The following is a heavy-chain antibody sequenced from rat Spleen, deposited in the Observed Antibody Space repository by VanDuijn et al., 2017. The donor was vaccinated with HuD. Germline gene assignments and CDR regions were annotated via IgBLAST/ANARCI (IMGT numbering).Heavy chain of an antibody. CDR1: GFTFSNYG. V-gene: IGHV5-19*01. Sequence: EVQLVESGGGLVQPGRSLKLSCAASGFTFSNYGMHWIRQAPTKRLERVASSSPSGGSTYYRDAVKCRFTISRDNAKSTLYLQMDSLRSEDTATYYCATDLDGYSGGYWGQGVMVTVSS. CDR2: SSPSGGST. D-gene: IGHD1-4*01. CDR3: ATDLDGYSGGY. J-gene: IGHJ2*01.